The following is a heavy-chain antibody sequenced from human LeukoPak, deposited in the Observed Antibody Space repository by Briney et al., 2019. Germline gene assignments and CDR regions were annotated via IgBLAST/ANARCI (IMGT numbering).Heavy chain of an antibody. Sequence: ASVKVSCKASGYTFTGYYIHWVRQAPGQGLEWMGRINPNTGDTNYAQEFQGRVTMTRDTSITTAYMDLNRLKSDDTAVYYCAREDYYAPDYWGQGTLVTVSS. D-gene: IGHD2-2*01. V-gene: IGHV1-2*06. CDR3: AREDYYAPDY. CDR1: GYTFTGYY. J-gene: IGHJ4*02. CDR2: INPNTGDT.